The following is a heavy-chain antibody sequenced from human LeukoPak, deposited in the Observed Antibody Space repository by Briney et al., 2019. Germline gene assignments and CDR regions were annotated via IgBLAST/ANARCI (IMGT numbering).Heavy chain of an antibody. J-gene: IGHJ5*02. V-gene: IGHV3-30-3*01. CDR1: GFTFSSYA. D-gene: IGHD6-13*01. Sequence: GGSLRLSCAASGFTFSSYAMHWIRQAPGKGLEWVAVISYDGSNKYYADSVKGRFTISRDNSKNTLYLQMNSLRAEDTAVYYCARGIAAAGTYWFDPWGQGTLVTVSS. CDR2: ISYDGSNK. CDR3: ARGIAAAGTYWFDP.